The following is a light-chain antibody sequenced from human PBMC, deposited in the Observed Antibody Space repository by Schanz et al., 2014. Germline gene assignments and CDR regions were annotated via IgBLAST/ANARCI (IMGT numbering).Light chain of an antibody. CDR1: SRDVGGYNY. V-gene: IGLV2-8*01. J-gene: IGLJ1*01. Sequence: QSALTQPPSASGSPGQSVTISCTGTSRDVGGYNYVSWYQQHPGKAPKVMITEVTKRPSGVPDRFSGSKSGNTASLTVSGLQAEDEADYYCAAWDGSLIGYVFGTGTKLTVL. CDR2: EVT. CDR3: AAWDGSLIGYV.